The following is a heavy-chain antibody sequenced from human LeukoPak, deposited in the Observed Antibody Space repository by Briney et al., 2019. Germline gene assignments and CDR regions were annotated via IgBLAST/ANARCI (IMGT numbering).Heavy chain of an antibody. D-gene: IGHD3-22*01. CDR2: ISYDGSKE. Sequence: PGGSLRLSCAASGFTFSNYGMQWVRQAPGQGLEWVALISYDGSKEYYGDSIKGRFTISRDSSQNTLCLQMNSLRAEDTAVYYCAREGYYAFDIWGQGSIVTVSS. J-gene: IGHJ3*02. CDR3: AREGYYAFDI. V-gene: IGHV3-30*03. CDR1: GFTFSNYG.